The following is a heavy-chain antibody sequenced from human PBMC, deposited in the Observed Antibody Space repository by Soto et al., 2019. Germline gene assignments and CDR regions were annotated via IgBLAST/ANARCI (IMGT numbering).Heavy chain of an antibody. J-gene: IGHJ4*02. CDR1: GFTFSSYG. D-gene: IGHD3-16*02. CDR3: ARDPVGDYIWGSYRHTTYYFDY. V-gene: IGHV3-33*01. Sequence: GGSLRLSCAASGFTFSSYGMHWVRQAPGKGLEWVAVIWYDGSNKYYADSVKGRFTISRDNSKKTLYLQMNSLRAEDTAVYYCARDPVGDYIWGSYRHTTYYFDYWGQGTLVTVSS. CDR2: IWYDGSNK.